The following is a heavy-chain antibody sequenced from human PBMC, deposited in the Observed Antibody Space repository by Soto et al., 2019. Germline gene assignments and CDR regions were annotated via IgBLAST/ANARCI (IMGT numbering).Heavy chain of an antibody. Sequence: EVQLVESGGGLVKPGGSLRVSCAASGFSFTTYTMNWVRQAPGKGLEWVASISAGGRSIYYADSLKGRSTVSRDNAKSSLYLQMNSLRAEHTAVYYDARSPPGNPFDIWGQGTMVTVST. CDR2: ISAGGRSI. CDR1: GFSFTTYT. J-gene: IGHJ3*02. CDR3: ARSPPGNPFDI. D-gene: IGHD3-10*01. V-gene: IGHV3-21*01.